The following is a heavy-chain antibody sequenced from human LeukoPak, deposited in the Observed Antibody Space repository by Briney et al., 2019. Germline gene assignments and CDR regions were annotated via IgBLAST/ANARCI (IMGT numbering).Heavy chain of an antibody. CDR2: IRSKAYGGTT. CDR1: GFTFGDYS. J-gene: IGHJ3*02. Sequence: AGGSLRLSCTASGFTFGDYSMSWVRQAPGKGLEWVGFIRSKAYGGTTEYAASVKGRFTISRDDSKSIAYLQMNSLKTEDTAVYYCTRDYTSPPADAFDIWGQGTMVTVSS. V-gene: IGHV3-49*04. CDR3: TRDYTSPPADAFDI. D-gene: IGHD2-2*01.